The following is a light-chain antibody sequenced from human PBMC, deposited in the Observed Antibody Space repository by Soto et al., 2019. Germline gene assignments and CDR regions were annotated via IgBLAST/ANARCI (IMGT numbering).Light chain of an antibody. Sequence: EIVMTQSPATLSVSPGERATLSCRASQSIGSNLAWYQQKPGQAPRLLIYGVSTRATGIPARFSGSGSGTEFTLTISSLQSEDFAVYHCQQYSTWYTFGQGTELEMK. CDR2: GVS. CDR1: QSIGSN. V-gene: IGKV3-15*01. CDR3: QQYSTWYT. J-gene: IGKJ2*01.